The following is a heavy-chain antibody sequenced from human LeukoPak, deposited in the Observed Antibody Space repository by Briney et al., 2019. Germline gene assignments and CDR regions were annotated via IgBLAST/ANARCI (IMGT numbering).Heavy chain of an antibody. CDR1: LGSINNYY. CDR3: ARVFGGNSLDY. CDR2: IHKSGTT. V-gene: IGHV4-4*07. J-gene: IGHJ4*02. D-gene: IGHD1-26*01. Sequence: PSETLSLTCKVSLGSINNYYWSWVRQPVGKGLEWIGRIHKSGTTYYSPSLKSRVTMSIDTSKNQFSLQLSAVSAADTAIYYCARVFGGNSLDYWGQGTLVAVSS.